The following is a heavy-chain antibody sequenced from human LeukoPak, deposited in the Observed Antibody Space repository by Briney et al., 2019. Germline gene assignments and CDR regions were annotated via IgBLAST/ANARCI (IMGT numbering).Heavy chain of an antibody. CDR2: ISYDGSNK. J-gene: IGHJ4*02. D-gene: IGHD2-15*01. Sequence: GGSLRLSCAASGFTFSSYAMHWVRQAPGKGLGWVAVISYDGSNKYYADSVKGRFTISRDNSKNTLYLQMNSLRAEDTAVYYCARDPNCSGGSCYELVGYWGQGTLVTVSS. CDR3: ARDPNCSGGSCYELVGY. V-gene: IGHV3-30-3*01. CDR1: GFTFSSYA.